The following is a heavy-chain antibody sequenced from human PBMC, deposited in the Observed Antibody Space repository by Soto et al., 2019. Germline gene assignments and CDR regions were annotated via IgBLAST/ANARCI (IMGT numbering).Heavy chain of an antibody. CDR2: IYPGDSDT. J-gene: IGHJ6*02. CDR3: AISSSSFSNYYGMDV. D-gene: IGHD6-6*01. Sequence: GESLKISCKGSGYSFTSYWIGWVRQMPGKGLEWMGIIYPGDSDTRYSPSFQGQVTISADKSISTAYLQWSSLKASDTATYYCAISSSSFSNYYGMDVWGQGTTVTVSS. CDR1: GYSFTSYW. V-gene: IGHV5-51*01.